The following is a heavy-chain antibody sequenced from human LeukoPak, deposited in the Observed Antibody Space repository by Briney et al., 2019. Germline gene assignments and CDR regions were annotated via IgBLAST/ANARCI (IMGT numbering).Heavy chain of an antibody. CDR3: ATDGSGWSRSS. CDR1: GFTFSSAG. V-gene: IGHV3-23*01. Sequence: GGSLRLSCAASGFTFSSAGMTWVRQAPGKGLEWVSTITFSGLGLYYADSVKGRFTISRGNSKNMVYLQMNSLRAEDTAIYYCATDGSGWSRSSWGQGTLVTVSS. J-gene: IGHJ5*02. CDR2: ITFSGLGL. D-gene: IGHD6-19*01.